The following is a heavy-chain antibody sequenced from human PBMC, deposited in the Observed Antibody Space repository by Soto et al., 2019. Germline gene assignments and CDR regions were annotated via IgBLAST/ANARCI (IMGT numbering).Heavy chain of an antibody. Sequence: QVQLVQSGAEVKKPGSSVKVSCKTSGGTFSSYSVSWVRQAPGQGLEWMGGIIPIFGIPTYAQKFQVRVTISADESTSTASMELSGLRSEDTAIYYCPRGHGFNGASFDYWGQGTLVTVSS. CDR2: IIPIFGIP. D-gene: IGHD2-8*01. CDR1: GGTFSSYS. V-gene: IGHV1-69*01. CDR3: PRGHGFNGASFDY. J-gene: IGHJ4*02.